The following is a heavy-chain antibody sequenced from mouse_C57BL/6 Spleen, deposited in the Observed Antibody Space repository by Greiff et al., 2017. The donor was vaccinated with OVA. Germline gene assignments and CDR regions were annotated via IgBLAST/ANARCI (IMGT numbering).Heavy chain of an antibody. CDR1: GYSFTDYY. D-gene: IGHD2-12*01. J-gene: IGHJ3*01. CDR3: ARDDSGFAY. V-gene: IGHV1-42*01. Sequence: EVMLVESGPELVKPGASVKISCKASGYSFTDYYMNWVKQSPEKSLEWIGVINPSTGGTTYNQKFKAKATLTVDKSSSTAYMQLKNLTSEDSAIYYCARDDSGFAYWGQGTLVTVSA. CDR2: INPSTGGT.